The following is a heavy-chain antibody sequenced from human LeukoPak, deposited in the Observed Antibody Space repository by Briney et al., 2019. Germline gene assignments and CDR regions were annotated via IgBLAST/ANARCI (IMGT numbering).Heavy chain of an antibody. Sequence: SETLSLTCSVSGGSISSYYWSWIRQPPGKGLEWIGYIHNSGSTNYNPSLKSRVTISIGTSKNQFYLKLSSVTAADTAVYYCARSDYYDSGGYLDYWGQGTLVTVSS. CDR2: IHNSGST. CDR1: GGSISSYY. CDR3: ARSDYYDSGGYLDY. D-gene: IGHD3-22*01. J-gene: IGHJ4*02. V-gene: IGHV4-59*01.